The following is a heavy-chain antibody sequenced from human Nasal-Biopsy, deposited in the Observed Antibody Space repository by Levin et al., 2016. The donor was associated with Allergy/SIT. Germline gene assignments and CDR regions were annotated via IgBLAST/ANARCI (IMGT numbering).Heavy chain of an antibody. V-gene: IGHV3-43*01. CDR3: AKGAFGEYSAFDV. CDR1: GFTFDDYT. Sequence: GGSLRLSCTASGFTFDDYTMGWVRQAPGKGLEWVSLISWDSGSIYYSASVRGRFTISRDNSEKSLSLQMTSLRSDDTALYYCAKGAFGEYSAFDVWGQGTLVTVSS. J-gene: IGHJ3*01. CDR2: ISWDSGSI. D-gene: IGHD3-10*01.